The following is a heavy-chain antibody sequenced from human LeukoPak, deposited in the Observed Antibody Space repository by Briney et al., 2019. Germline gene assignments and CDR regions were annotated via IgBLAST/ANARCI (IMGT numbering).Heavy chain of an antibody. CDR3: ARATGYCSGGSCNYYYYYGMDV. V-gene: IGHV4-34*01. J-gene: IGHJ6*02. CDR1: GGSFSGYY. Sequence: SETLSLTCAVYGGSFSGYYWSWIRQPPGKGLERIGEINHSGSTNYNPSLKSRVTISVDTSKNQFSLKLSSVTAADTAVYYCARATGYCSGGSCNYYYYYGMDVWGQGTTVTVSS. D-gene: IGHD2-15*01. CDR2: INHSGST.